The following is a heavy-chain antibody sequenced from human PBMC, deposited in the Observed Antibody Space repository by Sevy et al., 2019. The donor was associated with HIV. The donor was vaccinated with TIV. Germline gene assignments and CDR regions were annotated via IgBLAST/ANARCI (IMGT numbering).Heavy chain of an antibody. Sequence: GGSLRLSCAASGFTFSSYAMSWFRQAPGKGLEWVSSISGSGGSTYYADSVKGRFTISRDNSKNTLYLQMNSLRAEDTAVYYCAKEGDEVNNYYFDYWGQRTLVTVSS. D-gene: IGHD1-20*01. CDR3: AKEGDEVNNYYFDY. V-gene: IGHV3-23*01. CDR1: GFTFSSYA. J-gene: IGHJ4*02. CDR2: ISGSGGST.